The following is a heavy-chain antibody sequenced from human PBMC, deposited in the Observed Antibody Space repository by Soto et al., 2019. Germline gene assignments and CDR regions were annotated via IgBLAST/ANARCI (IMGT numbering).Heavy chain of an antibody. Sequence: SATLSLTCTVSGGSISGHYWSWIRQHQGKGLQYIGTISYSGSTNYNPSLKSRVTISVDTSNNQFSLRLSSVTAADTAVYYCARDVGLQHDTGYYDFWSGKNNWFDPWGQGSRVTVS. V-gene: IGHV4-59*11. CDR3: ARDVGLQHDTGYYDFWSGKNNWFDP. J-gene: IGHJ5*02. D-gene: IGHD3-3*01. CDR1: GGSISGHY. CDR2: ISYSGST.